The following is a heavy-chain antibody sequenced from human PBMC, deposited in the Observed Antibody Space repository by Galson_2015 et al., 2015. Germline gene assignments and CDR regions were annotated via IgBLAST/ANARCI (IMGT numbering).Heavy chain of an antibody. D-gene: IGHD3-10*01. Sequence: HPSLNSRVPISLDTSNNQLSLRLGSVTAADTAVYYCAREWSGFDYWGQGTLVTVSS. J-gene: IGHJ4*02. CDR3: AREWSGFDY. V-gene: IGHV4-39*07.